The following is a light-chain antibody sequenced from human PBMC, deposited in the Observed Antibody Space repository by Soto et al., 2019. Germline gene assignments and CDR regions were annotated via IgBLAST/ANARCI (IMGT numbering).Light chain of an antibody. J-gene: IGLJ1*01. Sequence: QAVLTQSPSASASLGASVNLTCTLSSGHSYYTIAWHQQQPEKGPRYLMKVRSDGSHTKGDGIPDRFSGSSSGAERYLTISSLQSEDEADYYCQTWGAFGPGTKLTVL. CDR2: VRSDGSH. CDR3: QTWGA. CDR1: SGHSYYT. V-gene: IGLV4-69*01.